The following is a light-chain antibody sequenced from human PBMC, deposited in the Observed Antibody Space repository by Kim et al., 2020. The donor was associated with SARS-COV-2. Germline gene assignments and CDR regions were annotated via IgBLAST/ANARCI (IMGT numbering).Light chain of an antibody. CDR3: QAYDSSLGGPV. J-gene: IGLJ3*02. CDR2: GLS. V-gene: IGLV1-40*01. Sequence: QRVTISCTGSSSNIEEDYDVHWYRQLPGTAPNRILPGLSDRPSGVPDRFSGSKSGTSAALPITGLQADDEAYYYCQAYDSSLGGPVFGGGTKQTVL. CDR1: SSNIEEDYD.